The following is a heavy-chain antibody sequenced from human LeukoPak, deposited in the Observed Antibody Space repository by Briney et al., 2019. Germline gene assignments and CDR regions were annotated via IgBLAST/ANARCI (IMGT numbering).Heavy chain of an antibody. J-gene: IGHJ4*02. Sequence: GASVKVSCKASGYTFTSYYMHWVRQAPGQGLEWMGTINPSGGSTSYAQKFQGRVTMTTDTSTSTAYMELRSLRSEDTAVYYCARDGDWARSSDYWGQGTLVTVSS. D-gene: IGHD2-21*02. CDR3: ARDGDWARSSDY. CDR1: GYTFTSYY. CDR2: INPSGGST. V-gene: IGHV1-46*01.